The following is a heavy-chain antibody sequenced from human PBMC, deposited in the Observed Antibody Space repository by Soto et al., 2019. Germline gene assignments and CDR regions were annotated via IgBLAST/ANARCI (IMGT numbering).Heavy chain of an antibody. D-gene: IGHD1-26*01. CDR3: ARDLRPWELYYSYYGMDV. CDR2: INWNSVTF. Sequence: LRLSCAASGFTFDDYAMHWVRQAPGKGLEWVSGINWNSVTFDYADSVKGRFTISRDNSKNTLYLQMNSLRAEDTAVYYCARDLRPWELYYSYYGMDVWGQGTTVTVSS. CDR1: GFTFDDYA. J-gene: IGHJ6*02. V-gene: IGHV3-9*01.